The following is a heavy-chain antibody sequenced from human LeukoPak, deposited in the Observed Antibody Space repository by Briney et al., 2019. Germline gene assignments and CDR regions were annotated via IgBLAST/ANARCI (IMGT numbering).Heavy chain of an antibody. V-gene: IGHV3-48*03. CDR3: ARAYDYLDY. CDR1: GFTFSSYE. Sequence: GGSLRLSCAASGFTFSSYEMNWVRQAPGKGLEWVAYISSSGSTIYYADSVKGRFTISRDNAKNSLYLQMNSLRAEDPAVYYCARAYDYLDYWGQGTLVTVSS. D-gene: IGHD4-17*01. CDR2: ISSSGSTI. J-gene: IGHJ4*02.